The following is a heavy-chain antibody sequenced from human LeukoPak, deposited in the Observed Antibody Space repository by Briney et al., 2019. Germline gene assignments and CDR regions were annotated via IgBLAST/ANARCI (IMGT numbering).Heavy chain of an antibody. Sequence: GASVKVSCKASGYTFTGYYMHWVRQAPGQGLEWMGWINPNSGGTNYAQNFQGRVTMTRDTSISTAYMELSRLRSDDTAVYYCARDASVVVVPAAISLIDYWGQGTLVTVSS. CDR3: ARDASVVVVPAAISLIDY. D-gene: IGHD2-2*01. CDR1: GYTFTGYY. V-gene: IGHV1-2*02. CDR2: INPNSGGT. J-gene: IGHJ4*02.